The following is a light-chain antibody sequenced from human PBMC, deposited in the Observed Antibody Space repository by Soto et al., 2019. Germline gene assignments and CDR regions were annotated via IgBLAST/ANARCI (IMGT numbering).Light chain of an antibody. CDR2: DNT. Sequence: QSALTQPPSVSGAPGQRVTISCTGSRSNIGAGYAVHWYQQLPGTAPKLLIYDNTTRPSGVPDRFSASESGTSASLAITGLQSEDEADYYCQSYDTSLSASVFGGGTKLTVL. J-gene: IGLJ2*01. CDR3: QSYDTSLSASV. V-gene: IGLV1-40*01. CDR1: RSNIGAGYA.